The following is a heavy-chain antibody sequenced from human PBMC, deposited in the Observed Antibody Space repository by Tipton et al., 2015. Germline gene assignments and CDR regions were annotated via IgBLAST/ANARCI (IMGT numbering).Heavy chain of an antibody. CDR1: AYSISTDYY. J-gene: IGHJ4*02. V-gene: IGHV4-38-2*01. CDR3: ARARGRHGGLFDS. Sequence: TLSLTCAVSAYSISTDYYWGWIRQPPGKGLEWIGTISHSGSTYYNPSLKSRVTISVDTPKTQFSLKMSSVTASDMAVYYCARARGRHGGLFDSWGQGTLVTVSS. CDR2: ISHSGST. D-gene: IGHD4-23*01.